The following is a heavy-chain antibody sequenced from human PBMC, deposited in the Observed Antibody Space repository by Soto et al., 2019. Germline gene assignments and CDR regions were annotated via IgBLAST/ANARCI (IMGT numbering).Heavy chain of an antibody. J-gene: IGHJ3*02. CDR2: IKSKTDGGTT. CDR1: GFTFSNAW. V-gene: IGHV3-15*07. CDR3: TTGVIGVGDYSFLYFRDAFDI. Sequence: GGSLRLSCAASGFTFSNAWMNWVRQAPGKGLEWVGRIKSKTDGGTTDYAAPVKGRFTISRDDSKNTLYLQMNSLKTEDTAVYYCTTGVIGVGDYSFLYFRDAFDIWGQGTMVTVSS. D-gene: IGHD4-17*01.